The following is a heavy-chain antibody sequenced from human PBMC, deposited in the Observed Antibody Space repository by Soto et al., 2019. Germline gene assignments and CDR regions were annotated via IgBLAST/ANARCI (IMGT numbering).Heavy chain of an antibody. Sequence: SETLSLTCTVSGGSISSYYWSWIRQPPGKGLEWIGYIYYSGSTNYNPSLKSRVTISVDTSKNQFSLKLSSVTAADTAVYYCASSPGQLRYCSSTSCYVNYYMDVWGKGTTVTVSS. J-gene: IGHJ6*03. CDR3: ASSPGQLRYCSSTSCYVNYYMDV. V-gene: IGHV4-59*01. D-gene: IGHD2-2*01. CDR1: GGSISSYY. CDR2: IYYSGST.